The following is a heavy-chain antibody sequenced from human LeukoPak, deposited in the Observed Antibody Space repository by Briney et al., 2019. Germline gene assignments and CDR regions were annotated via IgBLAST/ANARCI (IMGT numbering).Heavy chain of an antibody. D-gene: IGHD6-19*01. CDR2: ISSSSSYT. J-gene: IGHJ3*02. V-gene: IGHV3-11*06. Sequence: GGSLRLSCAASGFTFSDYYMSWIRQAPGKGLEWVSYISSSSSYTNYADSVRGRFTISRDNAKNSLYLQMNSLRAEDTAVYYCARGRGWYSGRGNAFDIWGQGTMVTVSS. CDR1: GFTFSDYY. CDR3: ARGRGWYSGRGNAFDI.